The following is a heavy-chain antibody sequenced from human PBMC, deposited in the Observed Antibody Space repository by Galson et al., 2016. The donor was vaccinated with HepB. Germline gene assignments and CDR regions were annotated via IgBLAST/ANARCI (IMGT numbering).Heavy chain of an antibody. CDR1: GGSFSGHY. Sequence: ETLSLTCAAYGGSFSGHYWNWIRQSPGKALEWIGEITQSGSSNYNPPLRSRVTISVDTSKNQFSLKLTSVTAADTATYYCAGDGRYADTWDLSDYWGQGTPVTVSS. D-gene: IGHD2-2*01. CDR3: AGDGRYADTWDLSDY. J-gene: IGHJ4*02. V-gene: IGHV4-34*01. CDR2: ITQSGSS.